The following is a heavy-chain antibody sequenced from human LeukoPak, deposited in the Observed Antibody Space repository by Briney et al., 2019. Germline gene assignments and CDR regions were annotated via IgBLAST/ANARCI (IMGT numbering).Heavy chain of an antibody. D-gene: IGHD4-23*01. Sequence: VASVKVSCKASGYTFTNYDLNWVRQAPGQGLEWMGWMNPNNGNTGYAQKFQGRVTLTRDTSTSTAYMELSSLRSEDTAVYYCARDYGGNSGWFDPWGQGTLVTVSS. CDR1: GYTFTNYD. V-gene: IGHV1-8*01. CDR2: MNPNNGNT. J-gene: IGHJ5*02. CDR3: ARDYGGNSGWFDP.